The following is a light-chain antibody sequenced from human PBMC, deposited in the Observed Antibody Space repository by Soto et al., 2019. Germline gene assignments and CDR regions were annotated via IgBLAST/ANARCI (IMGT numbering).Light chain of an antibody. CDR3: KQSYISPRT. Sequence: DIQMTQSPSSLSASVGDRVTITCRASQSISTYLNWYQQKSGNAPKLLIYDVSTLQTGVPSRFSGSGSGTDFTLTISSLQPEDFATYYCKQSYISPRTFGQGTKVEIK. CDR1: QSISTY. V-gene: IGKV1-39*01. CDR2: DVS. J-gene: IGKJ1*01.